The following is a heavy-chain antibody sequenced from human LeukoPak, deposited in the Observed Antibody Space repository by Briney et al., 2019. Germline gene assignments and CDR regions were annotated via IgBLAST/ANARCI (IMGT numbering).Heavy chain of an antibody. Sequence: GESLKISWKGSGYSVTSYWIGWVRQMPGKGLEWMGIIYPGDSDTRYSPSFQGQVTISADKSISTAYLQWSSLKASDTAMYYCARIRMVRGVTPDYWGQGTLVTVSS. V-gene: IGHV5-51*01. D-gene: IGHD3-10*01. J-gene: IGHJ4*02. CDR1: GYSVTSYW. CDR3: ARIRMVRGVTPDY. CDR2: IYPGDSDT.